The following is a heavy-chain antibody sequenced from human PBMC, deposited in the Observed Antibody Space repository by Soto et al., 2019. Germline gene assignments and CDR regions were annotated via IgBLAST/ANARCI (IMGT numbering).Heavy chain of an antibody. CDR2: LGPDGRNT. V-gene: IGHV3-23*01. D-gene: IGHD4-17*01. CDR3: VKQMTTWTDSFFDF. Sequence: EVQLLGSGGGLVQPRESLRLSCVASEFSFSRYAMTWVRQAAGKGLQWVAGLGPDGRNTFYGESVRGRFTISRDNSRNTLYLQMSSLRAEDTAVYFCVKQMTTWTDSFFDFWGQGIQVTVSS. J-gene: IGHJ4*02. CDR1: EFSFSRYA.